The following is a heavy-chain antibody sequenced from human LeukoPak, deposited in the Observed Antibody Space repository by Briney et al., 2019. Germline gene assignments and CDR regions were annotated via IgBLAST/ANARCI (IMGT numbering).Heavy chain of an antibody. J-gene: IGHJ4*02. D-gene: IGHD2-2*01. CDR3: AKGYCRGNSCYDDRGAFDY. V-gene: IGHV4-38-2*02. Sequence: SETLSLTCSVSGYSISSGNYWGWIRLPPGKGLQWVGSIYHSGSTYYNPSLKSRVTISVDTSKNQFSLKLSSVTAADTAVYYCAKGYCRGNSCYDDRGAFDYWGQGTLVTVSS. CDR1: GYSISSGNY. CDR2: IYHSGST.